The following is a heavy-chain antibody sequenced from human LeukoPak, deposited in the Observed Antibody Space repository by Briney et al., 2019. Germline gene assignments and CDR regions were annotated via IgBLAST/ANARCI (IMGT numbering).Heavy chain of an antibody. V-gene: IGHV3-23*01. CDR2: ISGSGGST. CDR1: GFTFSSYA. Sequence: GGSLRLSCAASGFTFSSYAMSWVRQAPGKGLEWVSAISGSGGSTYYADSVKGRFTISRDNSKNTLYLQMNSLRTEDTAVYYCAKNAYYDILTGYFGKIYFDYWGQGTLVTVSS. J-gene: IGHJ4*02. D-gene: IGHD3-9*01. CDR3: AKNAYYDILTGYFGKIYFDY.